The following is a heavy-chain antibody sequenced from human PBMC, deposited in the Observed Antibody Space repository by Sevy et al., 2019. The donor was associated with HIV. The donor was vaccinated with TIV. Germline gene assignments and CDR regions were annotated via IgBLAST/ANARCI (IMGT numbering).Heavy chain of an antibody. CDR2: TRNKADSYTT. J-gene: IGHJ4*02. D-gene: IGHD6-13*01. CDR3: ATHAGIAAAGRVFDY. V-gene: IGHV3-72*01. CDR1: GFTFSDHY. Sequence: PQGGSLRLSCAASGFTFSDHYMEWVRQAPGKGLEWVGRTRNKADSYTTEYAASVRGRFTISRDDSKNSLYLQMNSLKTEDTAVYYCATHAGIAAAGRVFDYWGQGTLVTVSS.